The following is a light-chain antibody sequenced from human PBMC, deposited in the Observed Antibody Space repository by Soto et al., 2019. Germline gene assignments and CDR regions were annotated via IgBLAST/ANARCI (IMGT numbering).Light chain of an antibody. V-gene: IGKV3-15*01. Sequence: EIVLTQSPVTLALSPGERATLSCRASQSVSNNYLAWYQQKPGQAPRLLIYGASTRATGIPARFSGSGSGTEFTLTISSLQSEDFAVYYCQQYNNWPRTFGQGTKVDI. J-gene: IGKJ1*01. CDR2: GAS. CDR1: QSVSNN. CDR3: QQYNNWPRT.